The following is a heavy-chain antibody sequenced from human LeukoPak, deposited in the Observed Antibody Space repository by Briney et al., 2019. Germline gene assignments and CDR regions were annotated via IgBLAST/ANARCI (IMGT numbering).Heavy chain of an antibody. CDR2: IYSGGST. J-gene: IGHJ4*02. D-gene: IGHD1-26*01. CDR3: ARGAGRFDY. Sequence: GGSLRLSCAASGFPFSSYWMNWVRQAPGKGLEWVSVIYSGGSTYYADSVKGRFTISRDSSKNTLYLQMNSLRAEDTAVYYCARGAGRFDYWGQGTLVTVSS. CDR1: GFPFSSYW. V-gene: IGHV3-53*01.